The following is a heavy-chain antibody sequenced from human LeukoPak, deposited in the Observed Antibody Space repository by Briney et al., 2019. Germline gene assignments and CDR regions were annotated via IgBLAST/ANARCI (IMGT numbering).Heavy chain of an antibody. CDR3: ARSLRYYDILTGYFPGGLDY. D-gene: IGHD3-9*01. Sequence: ASVKLSCTASGYTFTSYDINWERQATGQGLEWMGWMNPNSGNTGYAQKFQGRVTITRNTSISTAYMELSSLRSEDTAVYYCARSLRYYDILTGYFPGGLDYWGQGTLVTVSS. V-gene: IGHV1-8*03. CDR1: GYTFTSYD. CDR2: MNPNSGNT. J-gene: IGHJ4*02.